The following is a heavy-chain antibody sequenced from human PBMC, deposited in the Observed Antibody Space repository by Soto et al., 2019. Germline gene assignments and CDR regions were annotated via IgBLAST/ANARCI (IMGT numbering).Heavy chain of an antibody. CDR2: ISIGSSSM. Sequence: GGSLTLSCEASGFTFRNYKMNWVRQAPGKGLEWVSQISIGSSSMDYADSVKGRFTISRDNAKNSLYLQMNSLRAEDTALYYCAKDRPRRTSGSFLDYWGQGTPVTVSS. CDR3: AKDRPRRTSGSFLDY. CDR1: GFTFRNYK. D-gene: IGHD1-1*01. V-gene: IGHV3-48*01. J-gene: IGHJ4*02.